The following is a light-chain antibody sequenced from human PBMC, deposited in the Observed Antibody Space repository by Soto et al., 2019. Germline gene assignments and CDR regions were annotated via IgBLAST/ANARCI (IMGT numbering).Light chain of an antibody. V-gene: IGKV1-5*01. J-gene: IGKJ1*01. CDR2: NAD. Sequence: DIQMTQSPSTLSASVGDRVTITCRASQDINRWLAWYQQKPGKAPKILIYNADTLESGVPSRFSGSGYGTEFILTISRKQPDDFTTFDCQQYSLAWAFGQGEKVDIX. CDR3: QQYSLAWA. CDR1: QDINRW.